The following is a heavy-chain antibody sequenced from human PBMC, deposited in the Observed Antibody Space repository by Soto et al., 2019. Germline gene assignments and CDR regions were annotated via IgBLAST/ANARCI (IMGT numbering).Heavy chain of an antibody. CDR3: ARDWVGTFLFDI. D-gene: IGHD3-16*01. V-gene: IGHV3-74*01. CDR1: GFTFSSYW. J-gene: IGHJ3*02. CDR2: INSDGSST. Sequence: EVQLVESGGGLVQPGGSLRLSCAASGFTFSSYWMHWVRQAPGKGLVWVSRINSDGSSTSYADSVKGRFTISRDNAKNPLNLKMNSLRAGDTAVYYSARDWVGTFLFDICGQGTMVTVSS.